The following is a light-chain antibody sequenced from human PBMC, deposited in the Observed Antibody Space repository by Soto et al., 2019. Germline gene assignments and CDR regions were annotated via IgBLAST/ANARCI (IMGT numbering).Light chain of an antibody. CDR1: SSDVGGYNY. CDR2: DVS. J-gene: IGLJ2*01. CDR3: SSYTSSSTVV. V-gene: IGLV2-14*01. Sequence: QSVLPQPASVSGSPGQSITIFCTGTSSDVGGYNYVSWYQQHPGKAPKLMIYDVSNRPSGVSNRFSGSKSGNTASLTISGLQAEDEADYYCSSYTSSSTVVFGGGTKLTVL.